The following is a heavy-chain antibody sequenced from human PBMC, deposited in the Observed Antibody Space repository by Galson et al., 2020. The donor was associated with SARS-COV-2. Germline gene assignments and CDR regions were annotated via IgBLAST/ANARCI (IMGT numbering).Heavy chain of an antibody. CDR2: ISSTSSTI. CDR1: GFTFRSYS. D-gene: IGHD2-15*01. Sequence: GGSLRLSCAASGFTFRSYSMNWVRQAPGKGLEWVSYISSTSSTIKYADSVKGRFTISRDNAKNSLFLQMNSLRAEDTAVYYCARGWGCTGGSCYSDHWGQGTLVTVSS. CDR3: ARGWGCTGGSCYSDH. V-gene: IGHV3-48*01. J-gene: IGHJ4*02.